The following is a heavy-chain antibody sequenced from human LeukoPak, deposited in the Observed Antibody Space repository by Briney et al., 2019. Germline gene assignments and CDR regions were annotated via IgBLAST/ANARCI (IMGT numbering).Heavy chain of an antibody. D-gene: IGHD3-10*01. CDR3: AKGRERRAYGSGTNDY. V-gene: IGHV3-23*01. J-gene: IGHJ4*02. CDR1: GFTFSSYG. Sequence: GGSLRLSCAASGFTFSSYGMSWVRQAPGKGLEWVSAISGSGGSTYYADSVKGRFTISRDNSKNTLYLQMNSLSAEDTAVYYCAKGRERRAYGSGTNDYWGQGTLVTVSS. CDR2: ISGSGGST.